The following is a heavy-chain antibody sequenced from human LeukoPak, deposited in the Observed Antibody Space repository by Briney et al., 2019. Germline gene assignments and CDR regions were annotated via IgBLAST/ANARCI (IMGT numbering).Heavy chain of an antibody. CDR3: ASGIGYCSSTTCSRYYMDV. CDR2: IYDSGST. D-gene: IGHD2-2*01. CDR1: GGSFTSYY. J-gene: IGHJ6*03. Sequence: SETLSLTCTVSGGSFTSYYWSWIRQAPGKGLEWIGNIYDSGSTNYNPSLKSRVTISVDTSKNQISLKLSSATAADTAVYYCASGIGYCSSTTCSRYYMDVWGKGTTVTVSS. V-gene: IGHV4-59*01.